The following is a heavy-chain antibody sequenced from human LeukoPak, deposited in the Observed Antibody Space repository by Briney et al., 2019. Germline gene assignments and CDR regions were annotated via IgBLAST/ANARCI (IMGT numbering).Heavy chain of an antibody. V-gene: IGHV3-30*02. J-gene: IGHJ4*02. CDR2: VRYDQVNK. CDR3: TSPTSLGF. Sequence: PGGSLRLSCAASGFTFTSYGMHWVRQAPGKGLEWVAFVRYDQVNKYYADSVKGRFTISRDNSKKTLYLQMNSLRPDDTAVYYCTSPTSLGFWGQGTLVTVSS. D-gene: IGHD3-10*01. CDR1: GFTFTSYG.